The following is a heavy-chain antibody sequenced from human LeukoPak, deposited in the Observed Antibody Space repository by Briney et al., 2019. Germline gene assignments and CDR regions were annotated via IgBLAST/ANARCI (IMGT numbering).Heavy chain of an antibody. CDR3: ARNTGNDAFDI. D-gene: IGHD1-26*01. Sequence: SEALSLTCTVSGGSISSYYWSWIRQPPGKGLEWIGYIYYSGSTNYNPSLKSRVTISVDTSKNQFSLKLSSVTAADTAVYYCARNTGNDAFDIWGQGTMVTVSS. CDR1: GGSISSYY. J-gene: IGHJ3*02. CDR2: IYYSGST. V-gene: IGHV4-59*01.